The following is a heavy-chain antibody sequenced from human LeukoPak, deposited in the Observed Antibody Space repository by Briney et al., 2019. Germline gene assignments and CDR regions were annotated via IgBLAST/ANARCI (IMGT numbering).Heavy chain of an antibody. CDR2: IYHSGST. CDR3: ARERDYYDSSGSAADY. D-gene: IGHD3-22*01. Sequence: PSETLSLTCTVSGGSISSSSYYWGWIRQPPGKGLEWIGSIYHSGSTYYNPSLKGRVTISVDTSKNQFSLKLSSVNAADRAVYYCARERDYYDSSGSAADYWGQGTLVTVSS. CDR1: GGSISSSSYY. J-gene: IGHJ4*02. V-gene: IGHV4-39*07.